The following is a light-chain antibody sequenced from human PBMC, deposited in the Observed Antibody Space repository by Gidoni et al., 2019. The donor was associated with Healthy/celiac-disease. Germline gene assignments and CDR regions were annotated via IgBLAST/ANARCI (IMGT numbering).Light chain of an antibody. CDR2: DAS. V-gene: IGKV1-33*01. J-gene: IGKJ4*01. Sequence: DIQMTQSPSSLSASVGDRVTITCQASQDISNYLNWYQQKPGKAPKPLIYDASNLETGVPSRVSGRGCGTDFTFTIRSLQPEDIATYYWEQYDNLRLTFGGGTKVEIK. CDR3: EQYDNLRLT. CDR1: QDISNY.